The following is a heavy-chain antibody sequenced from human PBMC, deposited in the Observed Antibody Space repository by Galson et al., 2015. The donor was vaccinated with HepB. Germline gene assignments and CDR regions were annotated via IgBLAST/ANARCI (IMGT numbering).Heavy chain of an antibody. CDR2: FYTSGST. CDR1: GDSFSSGSYY. Sequence: SLTCTVSGDSFSSGSYYWTWIRQPAGKGLEWIGRFYTSGSTNSNPSLKSRVTMSVDTSKNQFSLKLSSVTAADTAVYYCAREVRSGYYLDYWGQGTLVTVSS. J-gene: IGHJ4*02. D-gene: IGHD3-22*01. CDR3: AREVRSGYYLDY. V-gene: IGHV4-61*02.